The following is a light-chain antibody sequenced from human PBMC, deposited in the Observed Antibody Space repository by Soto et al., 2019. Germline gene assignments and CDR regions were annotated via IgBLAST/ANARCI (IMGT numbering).Light chain of an antibody. V-gene: IGKV1-39*01. Sequence: DIQMTQSPSSLSASVGDRVTITCRASQSISSYLNWYQQKPGKAPKLLIYDASSLESGVPSRFSGSGSGTEFTLTISSLQPEDFATYYCQQTYSIPPWTFGQGTKVDIK. CDR2: DAS. CDR1: QSISSY. CDR3: QQTYSIPPWT. J-gene: IGKJ1*01.